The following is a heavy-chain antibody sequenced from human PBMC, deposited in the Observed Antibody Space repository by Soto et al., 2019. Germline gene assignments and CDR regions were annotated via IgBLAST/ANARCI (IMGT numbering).Heavy chain of an antibody. CDR1: GGTFSSYA. CDR2: IIPIFGTA. D-gene: IGHD2-15*01. Sequence: QVQLVQSGAEVKKPGSSVKVSCKAPGGTFSSYAISWVRQAPGQGLEWMGGIIPIFGTANYAQKFQGRVTITADDYTSTGYMELSRLGSADPAVYYCARSQGGSSSLDIYYYYYYGMDVWGQGTTVTVSS. CDR3: ARSQGGSSSLDIYYYYYYGMDV. J-gene: IGHJ6*02. V-gene: IGHV1-69*01.